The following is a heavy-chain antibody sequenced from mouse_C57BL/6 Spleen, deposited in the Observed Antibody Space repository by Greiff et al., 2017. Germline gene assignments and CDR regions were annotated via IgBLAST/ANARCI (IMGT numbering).Heavy chain of an antibody. Sequence: ESGPGLVKPSQSLSLTCSVTGYSITSGYYWNWIRQFPGNKLEWMGYISYDGSNNYNPSLKNRISITRDTSKNQFFLKLNSVTTEDTATYYGASRIPQGLAYWGQGTLVTVSA. CDR3: ASRIPQGLAY. CDR2: ISYDGSN. V-gene: IGHV3-6*01. J-gene: IGHJ3*01. CDR1: GYSITSGYY.